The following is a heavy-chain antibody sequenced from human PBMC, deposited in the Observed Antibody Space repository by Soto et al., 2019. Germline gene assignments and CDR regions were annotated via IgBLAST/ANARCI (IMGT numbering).Heavy chain of an antibody. J-gene: IGHJ4*02. Sequence: GGSLRLSCAASGFTFSSYAMSWVRQAPGKGLEWVSAISGSGGSTYYADSVKGRFTISRDNSKNTLYLQMNSLRAEDTAVYYCAKPRGVFNRVGSIDYWGQGTLVTVSS. CDR1: GFTFSSYA. V-gene: IGHV3-23*01. D-gene: IGHD3-10*01. CDR3: AKPRGVFNRVGSIDY. CDR2: ISGSGGST.